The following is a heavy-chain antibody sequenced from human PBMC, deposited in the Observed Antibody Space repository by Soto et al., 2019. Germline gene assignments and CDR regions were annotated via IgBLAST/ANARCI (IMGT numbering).Heavy chain of an antibody. D-gene: IGHD3-9*01. V-gene: IGHV1-18*01. J-gene: IGHJ6*02. CDR1: GYTFTNYA. CDR2: ISAYNGNT. CDR3: ARDPRASHVLRYFDWSPMDGMDV. Sequence: ASVKVSCKASGYTFTNYAMHWVRQAPGQGLEWMGWISAYNGNTNYAQKLQGRVTMTTDTSTSTAYMELRSLRSDDTAVYYCARDPRASHVLRYFDWSPMDGMDVWGQGTTVTVSS.